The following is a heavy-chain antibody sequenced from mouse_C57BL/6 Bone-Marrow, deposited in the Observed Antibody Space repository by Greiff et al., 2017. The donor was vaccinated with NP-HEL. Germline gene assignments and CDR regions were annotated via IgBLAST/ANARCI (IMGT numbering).Heavy chain of an antibody. J-gene: IGHJ3*01. D-gene: IGHD2-5*01. CDR1: GYTFTVHT. V-gene: IGHV1-78*01. CDR2: IYPGDGST. Sequence: QVQLQQSDAELVKPGASVKISCKVSGYTFTVHTIHWMKQRPEQGLEWIGSIYPGDGSTKYNEKFKGKATLTADKSSSTAYMQLNSLTSEDSAVYFCASAFYYRNYFAYWGQGTLVTVSA. CDR3: ASAFYYRNYFAY.